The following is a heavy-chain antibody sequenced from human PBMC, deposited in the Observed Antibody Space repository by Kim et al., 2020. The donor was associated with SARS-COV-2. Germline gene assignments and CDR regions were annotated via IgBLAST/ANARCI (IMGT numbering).Heavy chain of an antibody. CDR1: GGSISSGGYY. D-gene: IGHD3-22*01. CDR2: IYYSGST. J-gene: IGHJ4*02. CDR3: ARTDSSGYYVDY. V-gene: IGHV4-31*03. Sequence: SETLSLTCNVSGGSISSGGYYWSWIRQHPGEGLEWIGYIYYSGSTYYNRSLKSRLSISVDTSKDQFSLKLSSVTAADTAVYYCARTDSSGYYVDYWGQGTLVTVSS.